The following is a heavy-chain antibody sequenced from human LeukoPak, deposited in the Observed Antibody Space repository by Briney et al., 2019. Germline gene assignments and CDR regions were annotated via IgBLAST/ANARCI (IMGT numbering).Heavy chain of an antibody. CDR1: GGSISSYY. D-gene: IGHD6-19*01. CDR2: IYTSGST. Sequence: SETLSLTCTVSGGSISSYYWSWIRQPAGKGLEWIGRIYTSGSTNYNPSLKSRVTMSVDTSKDQFSLKLSSVTAADTAVYYCARVRSGWSPGNYYYYGMDVWGQGTTVTVSS. J-gene: IGHJ6*02. V-gene: IGHV4-4*07. CDR3: ARVRSGWSPGNYYYYGMDV.